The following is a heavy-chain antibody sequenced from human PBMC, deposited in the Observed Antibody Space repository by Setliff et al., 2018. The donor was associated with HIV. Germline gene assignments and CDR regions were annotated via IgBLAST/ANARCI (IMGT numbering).Heavy chain of an antibody. CDR2: VYHSGST. V-gene: IGHV4-38-2*01. D-gene: IGHD7-27*01. CDR1: GFSISRSYY. CDR3: ARDLPELTGRSFDP. Sequence: SETLSLTCAVSGFSISRSYYWAWIRQPPGKGLEWIASVYHSGSTNYNPSLKSRLSMSIDTSKNHFSLRLTSVTAADTAVYYCARDLPELTGRSFDPWGQGIQVTVSS. J-gene: IGHJ5*02.